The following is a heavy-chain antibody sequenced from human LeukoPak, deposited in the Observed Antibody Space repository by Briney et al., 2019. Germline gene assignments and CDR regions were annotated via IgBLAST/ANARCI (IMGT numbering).Heavy chain of an antibody. CDR2: VYHSGRT. Sequence: PSGTLSLTCAVSGGSFSSSYWWSWVRQPPGKGLEWIGEVYHSGRTNYNPSLKSRVAMSIDKSKNQLSLKLSSLTAADTAVYYCARGLVTYFDSSAYSRRTINCLDPWGQGTLVTVSS. CDR3: ARGLVTYFDSSAYSRRTINCLDP. V-gene: IGHV4-4*02. J-gene: IGHJ5*02. D-gene: IGHD3-22*01. CDR1: GGSFSSSYW.